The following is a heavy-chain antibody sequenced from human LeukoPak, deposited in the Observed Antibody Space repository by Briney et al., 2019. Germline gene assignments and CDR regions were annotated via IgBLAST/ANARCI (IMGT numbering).Heavy chain of an antibody. CDR2: IWYDGSNK. CDR3: AKDYSDYDTYYYYYMDV. J-gene: IGHJ6*03. D-gene: IGHD5-12*01. Sequence: GGSLRLSCTASGFTFSTYWMTWVRQAPGKGLEWVAVIWYDGSNKYYADSVKGRFTISRDNSKNTLYLQMNSLRAEDTAVYYCAKDYSDYDTYYYYYMDVWGKGTTVTVSS. V-gene: IGHV3-33*06. CDR1: GFTFSTYW.